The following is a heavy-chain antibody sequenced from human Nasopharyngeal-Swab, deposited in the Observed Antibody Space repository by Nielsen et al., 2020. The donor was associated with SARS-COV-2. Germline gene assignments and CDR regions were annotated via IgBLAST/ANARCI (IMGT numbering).Heavy chain of an antibody. CDR2: IKQDGSEK. CDR3: ARVGGRTSPMGS. Sequence: GESLKISYVASGFTFRDYWMSWVRQAPAKGLEWAASIKQDGSEKNYVDSVKGRFTISRDNAKNSLFLQMDSLRTEDTAFYYCARVGGRTSPMGSWGQGTLVTVSS. J-gene: IGHJ4*02. V-gene: IGHV3-7*01. D-gene: IGHD3-10*01. CDR1: GFTFRDYW.